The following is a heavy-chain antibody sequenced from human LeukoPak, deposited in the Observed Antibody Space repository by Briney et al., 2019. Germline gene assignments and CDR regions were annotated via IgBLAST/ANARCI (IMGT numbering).Heavy chain of an antibody. D-gene: IGHD5-18*01. CDR1: GGSISSYY. CDR3: AVRGYSYGSLDY. V-gene: IGHV4-59*12. J-gene: IGHJ4*02. Sequence: SETLSLTCTVSGGSISSYYWSWIRQPPGKGLEWIGYIYYSGSTNYNPSLKSRVTISVDTSKNQFSLKLSSVTAADTAVYYCAVRGYSYGSLDYWGQGTLVTVSS. CDR2: IYYSGST.